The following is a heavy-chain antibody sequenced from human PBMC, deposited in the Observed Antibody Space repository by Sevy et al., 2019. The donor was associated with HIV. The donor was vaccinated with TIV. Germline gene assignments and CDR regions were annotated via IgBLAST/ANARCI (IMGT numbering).Heavy chain of an antibody. Sequence: GGSLILSCAASGFTVNSNYMTWVRHAPGKGLEWVSVIYSGGTTDYADSVKGRFTISRDNSKNTLYLQMNSLRADDTAVYYCARDWNGLGYVDYWGQGTLVTVSS. V-gene: IGHV3-53*01. J-gene: IGHJ4*02. D-gene: IGHD1-1*01. CDR1: GFTVNSNY. CDR3: ARDWNGLGYVDY. CDR2: IYSGGTT.